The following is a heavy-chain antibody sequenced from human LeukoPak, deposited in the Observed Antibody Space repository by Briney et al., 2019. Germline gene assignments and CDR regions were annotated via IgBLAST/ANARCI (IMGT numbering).Heavy chain of an antibody. Sequence: PGGSLRLSCTVSGFTVSSNSMSWVRQAPGKGLEWVSFIYSGGNTHYSDSVKGRFTISRDNAKNSLYLQMDSLRAEDTALYYCAKDIGKKKYFDWLTMGYWGQGTVVTVSS. J-gene: IGHJ4*02. V-gene: IGHV3-53*05. CDR2: IYSGGNT. CDR3: AKDIGKKKYFDWLTMGY. CDR1: GFTVSSNS. D-gene: IGHD3-9*01.